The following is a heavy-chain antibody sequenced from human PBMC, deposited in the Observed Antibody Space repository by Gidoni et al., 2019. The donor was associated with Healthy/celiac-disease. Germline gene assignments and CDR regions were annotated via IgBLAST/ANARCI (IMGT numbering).Heavy chain of an antibody. CDR3: AREVGASDDY. Sequence: SGFTFSSDGMHWVRQAPGKGLEWVAVIWYDGSNKYYADSVKGRFTIYRDNSKNTLYLKMNSLGAEDTAVYYCAREVGASDDYWGQGTLVTVSS. J-gene: IGHJ4*02. V-gene: IGHV3-33*01. CDR1: GFTFSSDG. CDR2: IWYDGSNK. D-gene: IGHD1-26*01.